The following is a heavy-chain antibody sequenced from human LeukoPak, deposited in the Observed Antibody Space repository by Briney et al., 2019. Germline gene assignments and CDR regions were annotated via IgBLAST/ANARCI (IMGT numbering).Heavy chain of an antibody. J-gene: IGHJ4*02. CDR2: ISSSSSYI. D-gene: IGHD2-2*01. Sequence: GGSLRLSCAASGFTFSNYSMNWVRQAPGKGLEWVSSISSSSSYIYYADSVKGRFTISRDNAKNSLYLQMNSLRAEDTAVYYCARGDIVVVPAAMIGNYWGQGTLVTVSS. CDR3: ARGDIVVVPAAMIGNY. V-gene: IGHV3-21*01. CDR1: GFTFSNYS.